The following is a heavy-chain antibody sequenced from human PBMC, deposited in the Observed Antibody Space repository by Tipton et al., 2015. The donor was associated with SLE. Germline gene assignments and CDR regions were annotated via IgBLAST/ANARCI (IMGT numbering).Heavy chain of an antibody. J-gene: IGHJ4*02. V-gene: IGHV4-34*01. CDR3: ARWGGSSGWYRY. CDR2: INHSGST. CDR1: GGSFSGYY. D-gene: IGHD6-19*01. Sequence: TLSLTCAVYGGSFSGYYWSWIRQPPGKGLEWIGEINHSGSTNYNPSLKSRVTISVDTSKNQFSLKLSAVTAADTAVYYCARWGGSSGWYRYWGQGTLVTVSS.